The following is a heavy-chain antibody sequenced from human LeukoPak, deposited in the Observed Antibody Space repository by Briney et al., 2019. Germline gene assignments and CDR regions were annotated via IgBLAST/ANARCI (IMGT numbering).Heavy chain of an antibody. V-gene: IGHV4-59*08. CDR3: ASIRGWEAWYFDY. D-gene: IGHD6-19*01. Sequence: PSETLSLTCTVSGGSISSYYWSWIRQPPGKGLEWIGYIYYSGSTNYNPSLKSRVTISVDTSKNQFSLKLSSVTAADTAVYYCASIRGWEAWYFDYWGQGTLVTVSS. J-gene: IGHJ4*02. CDR2: IYYSGST. CDR1: GGSISSYY.